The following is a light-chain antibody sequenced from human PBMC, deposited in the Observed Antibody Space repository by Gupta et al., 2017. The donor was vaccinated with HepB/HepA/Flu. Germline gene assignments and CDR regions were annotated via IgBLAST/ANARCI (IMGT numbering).Light chain of an antibody. CDR1: QSFVYSDGDTY. Sequence: VVMPQSPLALPVTLGQPSSTSCRSSQSFVYSDGDTYLNWFQQRPGQSPRRLIYTVSHRDSGVPDRFSGRGSGTNFTLTISSVEAEDVGVYYCMQTTHWPPITFGQGTRLEIK. J-gene: IGKJ5*01. CDR2: TVS. CDR3: MQTTHWPPIT. V-gene: IGKV2-30*01.